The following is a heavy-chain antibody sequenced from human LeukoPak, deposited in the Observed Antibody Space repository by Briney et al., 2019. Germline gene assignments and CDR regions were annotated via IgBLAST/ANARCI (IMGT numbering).Heavy chain of an antibody. CDR1: GFAFSSYE. CDR2: ISSSGSTI. V-gene: IGHV3-48*03. CDR3: ARGSSWYGVYFDY. Sequence: GGSLRLSCAAAGFAFSSYEMSWVRKAPVKGLEWVSYISSSGSTIYYADSVKGRFTISRDNAKNSLYLQMNSLRAEDTAVYYCARGSSWYGVYFDYWGQGTLVTVSS. D-gene: IGHD6-13*01. J-gene: IGHJ4*02.